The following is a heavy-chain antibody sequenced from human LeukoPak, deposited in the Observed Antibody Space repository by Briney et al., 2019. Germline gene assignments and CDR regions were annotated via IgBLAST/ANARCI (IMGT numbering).Heavy chain of an antibody. D-gene: IGHD4-23*01. CDR2: ISGSGGST. CDR1: GFTFSSYW. CDR3: AKYHPTTVVSDPFWYFDL. J-gene: IGHJ2*01. V-gene: IGHV3-23*01. Sequence: PGGSLRLSCAASGFTFSSYWMSWVRQAPGKGLEWVSAISGSGGSTYYADSVKGRFTISRDNSKNTLYLQMNSLRAEDTAVYYCAKYHPTTVVSDPFWYFDLWGRGTLVTVSS.